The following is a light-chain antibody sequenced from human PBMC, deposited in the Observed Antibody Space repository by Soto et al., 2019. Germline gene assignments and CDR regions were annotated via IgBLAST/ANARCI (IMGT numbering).Light chain of an antibody. J-gene: IGKJ2*01. CDR1: QSISSY. Sequence: DIQMTQSPSSLSASVGDRVTITCRASQSISSYLNWYQQKPGTAPKLLIYAASSLQSGVPSRFSGSGPGTDFTLTISSLQPEDFATYYCQQSYSTPYTFGLGTKVESN. CDR3: QQSYSTPYT. CDR2: AAS. V-gene: IGKV1-39*01.